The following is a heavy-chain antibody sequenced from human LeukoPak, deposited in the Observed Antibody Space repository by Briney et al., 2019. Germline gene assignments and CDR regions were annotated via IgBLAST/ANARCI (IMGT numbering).Heavy chain of an antibody. CDR2: ISSSSSYI. D-gene: IGHD6-13*01. J-gene: IGHJ4*02. CDR1: GFTFSSYS. V-gene: IGHV3-21*01. Sequence: GGSLRLYCAASGFTFSSYSMNWVRQAPGKGLEWVSSISSSSSYIYYADSVKGRFTISRDNAKNSLYLQMNSLRAEDTAVYYCARVDLAAAFDYWGQGTLVTVSS. CDR3: ARVDLAAAFDY.